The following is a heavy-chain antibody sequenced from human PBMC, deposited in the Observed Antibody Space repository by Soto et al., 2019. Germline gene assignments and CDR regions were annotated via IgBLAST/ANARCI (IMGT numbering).Heavy chain of an antibody. CDR1: GYSFTNYW. V-gene: IGHV5-51*01. CDR2: IYPGDSDT. Sequence: PGESLTISCKGSGYSFTNYWIAWVRQMAGKGLEWMGIIYPGDSDTKYSPSFQGQVTISADKSIQTAYLQWGSLKASDSALYYCARGKYGSPRGGLYVWGQGTPVTVSS. J-gene: IGHJ4*02. D-gene: IGHD2-15*01. CDR3: ARGKYGSPRGGLYV.